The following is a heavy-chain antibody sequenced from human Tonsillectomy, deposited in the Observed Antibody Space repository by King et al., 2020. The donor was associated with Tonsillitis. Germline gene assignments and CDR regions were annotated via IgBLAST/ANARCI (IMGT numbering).Heavy chain of an antibody. D-gene: IGHD3-10*01. J-gene: IGHJ4*02. CDR3: ARMAYYYGSGSLDHYFDY. CDR2: IIPIYGTA. V-gene: IGHV1-69*01. Sequence: VQLVESGAEVKKPGSSVKVSCKASGGTFSRNAISWVRQAPGQGPEWMGGIIPIYGTANYAQKFQGRVTITADDSTSTAYMELSSLRSEDTALYYCARMAYYYGSGSLDHYFDYWGQGTLVTVSS. CDR1: GGTFSRNA.